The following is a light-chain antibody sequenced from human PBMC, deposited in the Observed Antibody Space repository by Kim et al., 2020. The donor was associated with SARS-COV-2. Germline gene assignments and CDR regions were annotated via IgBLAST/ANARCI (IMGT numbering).Light chain of an antibody. Sequence: SGKLTLTPSRGPGSSAFAWHQEQPEKGPRYLMKLTEDGSHNKGDGIPDRFSGSSSGAGRYLTISSLPSEDEGDYYCQTWGTGIRVFGGGTKLTVL. J-gene: IGLJ3*02. CDR1: RGPGSSA. CDR2: LTEDGSH. V-gene: IGLV4-69*01. CDR3: QTWGTGIRV.